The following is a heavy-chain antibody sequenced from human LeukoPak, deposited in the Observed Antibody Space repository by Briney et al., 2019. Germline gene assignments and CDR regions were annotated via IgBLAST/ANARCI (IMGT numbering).Heavy chain of an antibody. CDR3: ARAGDILTGRIFDY. J-gene: IGHJ4*02. D-gene: IGHD3-9*01. CDR1: GGSISSYY. Sequence: SETLSLTCTVSGGSISSYYWSWIRQPPGKGLEWIGYIYYSGSTNYNPSLKSRVTISVDTSKNQFSLKLSSVTAADTAVYYCARAGDILTGRIFDYWGQGTLVTVSS. CDR2: IYYSGST. V-gene: IGHV4-59*01.